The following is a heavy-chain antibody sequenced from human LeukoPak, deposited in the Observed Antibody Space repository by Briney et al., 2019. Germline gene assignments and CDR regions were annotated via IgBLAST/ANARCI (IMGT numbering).Heavy chain of an antibody. J-gene: IGHJ4*02. CDR1: GFTFNSYT. D-gene: IGHD3-10*01. CDR3: ARSRSSSPYDKNLNF. Sequence: PGGPLRLSCAASGFTFNSYTMSWVREAPGKGLEWVSSISSSGNYIYHADSVKGRFTISRDDAQNSVYLQMNNLKDEDTAVYYCARSRSSSPYDKNLNFWGQGTLVIVSS. V-gene: IGHV3-21*01. CDR2: ISSSGNYI.